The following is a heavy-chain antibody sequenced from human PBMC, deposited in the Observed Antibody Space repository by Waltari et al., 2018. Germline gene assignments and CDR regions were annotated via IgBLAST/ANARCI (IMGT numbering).Heavy chain of an antibody. J-gene: IGHJ5*02. D-gene: IGHD3-10*01. V-gene: IGHV3-33*06. Sequence: QVQLVESGGGVVQPGISLRLPGAASGFSLSNFGMHWVRQVPGKGLEWVALAWFDGVKTYYADSVRGRFTISRDNSKNTLYLDIKNLRVDDTAIYYCAKDAFGNTYLDHWGQGTLVTVSS. CDR1: GFSLSNFG. CDR3: AKDAFGNTYLDH. CDR2: AWFDGVKT.